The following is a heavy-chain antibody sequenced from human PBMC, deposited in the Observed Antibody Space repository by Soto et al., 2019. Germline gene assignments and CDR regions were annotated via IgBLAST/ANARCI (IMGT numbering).Heavy chain of an antibody. V-gene: IGHV3-30-3*01. D-gene: IGHD5-18*01. CDR1: GFTFSSYA. J-gene: IGHJ4*02. CDR2: ISYDGSNK. CDR3: ARRDTAMGMDFDY. Sequence: QVQLVESGGGVVQPGRSLRLSCAASGFTFSSYAMHWVRQAPGKGLEWVAVISYDGSNKYYADSVKCRFTSSRDNSKYTLYLQINSLRAEDTAVYYCARRDTAMGMDFDYWGQGTLVTVSS.